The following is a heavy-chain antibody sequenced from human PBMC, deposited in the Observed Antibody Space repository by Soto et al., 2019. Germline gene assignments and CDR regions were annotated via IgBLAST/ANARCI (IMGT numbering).Heavy chain of an antibody. CDR2: LYNSGST. Sequence: QVQLQESGPGLVKPSETLSLTCTVSGGSVSSGSYYWTWIRQPPGKGLEWIGCLYNSGSTNYNPALKIRATISVDTSKNQISLRLSSVTAADTAVYYCARDNGYSYGYFDYWGQGTLVTVSS. D-gene: IGHD5-18*01. CDR1: GGSVSSGSYY. J-gene: IGHJ4*02. CDR3: ARDNGYSYGYFDY. V-gene: IGHV4-61*01.